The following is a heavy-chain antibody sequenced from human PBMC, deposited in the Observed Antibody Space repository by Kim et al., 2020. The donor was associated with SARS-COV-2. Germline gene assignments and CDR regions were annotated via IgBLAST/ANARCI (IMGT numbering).Heavy chain of an antibody. Sequence: YVDSVKGRFTISRDKSKNTLNLQMNSRRSEDTAVYYCANGGSSSSWAHLYWGQGTLVTVSS. J-gene: IGHJ4*02. D-gene: IGHD2-2*01. CDR3: ANGGSSSSWAHLY. V-gene: IGHV3-33*03.